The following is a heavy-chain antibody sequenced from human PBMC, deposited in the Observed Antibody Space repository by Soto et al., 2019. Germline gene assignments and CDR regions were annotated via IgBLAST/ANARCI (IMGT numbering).Heavy chain of an antibody. J-gene: IGHJ6*02. Sequence: PLSLTCTVSGGSITSGGYSWSWIRQSPGQGLEWIGYIYPGVSAYYNPPLKTRVTILVDRSNNQFSLNLTSVTAADTAVYYCARAFWGVYLWGQGTTVTGSS. V-gene: IGHV4-30-2*06. CDR2: IYPGVSA. CDR1: GGSITSGGYS. CDR3: ARAFWGVYL.